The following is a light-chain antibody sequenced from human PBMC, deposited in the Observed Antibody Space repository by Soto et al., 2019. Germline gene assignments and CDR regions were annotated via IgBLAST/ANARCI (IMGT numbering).Light chain of an antibody. J-gene: IGKJ3*01. V-gene: IGKV3-11*01. CDR3: QQRSNWPRFT. CDR1: QSVSSD. Sequence: EIVLTQSPATLSLSPGERAPLSCRASQSVSSDLAWYQQKPGQAPRILIYDASNRATGIPARFSGNGSGTDFTLTISSLEPEDFAVYYCQQRSNWPRFTFGPGTKVDIK. CDR2: DAS.